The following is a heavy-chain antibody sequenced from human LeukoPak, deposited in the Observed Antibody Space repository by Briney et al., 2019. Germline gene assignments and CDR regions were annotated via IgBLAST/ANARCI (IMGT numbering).Heavy chain of an antibody. J-gene: IGHJ3*02. D-gene: IGHD3-22*01. CDR3: ARDSSGYQLGAFDI. CDR1: GGTFTSYG. Sequence: ASVKVSCKASGGTFTSYGISWGRQPPGQGLGGMGWISAYNGNTNYAQKLQGRVTMTTDTSTSTAYMELRSLRSDDTAVYYCARDSSGYQLGAFDIWGQGTMVTVSS. CDR2: ISAYNGNT. V-gene: IGHV1-18*01.